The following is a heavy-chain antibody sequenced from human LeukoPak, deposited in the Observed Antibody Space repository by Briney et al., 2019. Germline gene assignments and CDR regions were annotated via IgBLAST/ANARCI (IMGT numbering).Heavy chain of an antibody. V-gene: IGHV3-23*01. D-gene: IGHD3-22*01. CDR2: ISGSGGTT. CDR3: ARTDSSGYPYYYYGMDV. CDR1: GLIFSNFA. J-gene: IGHJ6*02. Sequence: GGSLRLSCAASGLIFSNFAMSWVRQAPGKGPQWVSSISGSGGTTYIADSVKGRFTISRDNSKNTLYLQMNSLRAEDTAVYYCARTDSSGYPYYYYGMDVWGQGTTVTVSS.